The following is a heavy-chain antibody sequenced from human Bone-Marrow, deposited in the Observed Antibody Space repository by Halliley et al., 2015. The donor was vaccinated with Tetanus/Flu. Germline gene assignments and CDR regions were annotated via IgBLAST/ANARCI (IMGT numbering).Heavy chain of an antibody. V-gene: IGHV3-33*06. J-gene: IGHJ5*01. CDR2: VWYEGTNE. CDR3: AKDGVGEGWFDF. Sequence: WVGYVWYEGTNEGEADAVKGGFTISRDNSKSRLYLEMNSLGVGDAAVYYCAKDGVGEGWFDFWGQGTLVTVSS. D-gene: IGHD3-16*01.